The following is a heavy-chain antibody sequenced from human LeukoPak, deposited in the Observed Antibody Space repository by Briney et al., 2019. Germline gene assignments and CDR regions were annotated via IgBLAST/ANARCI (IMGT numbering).Heavy chain of an antibody. D-gene: IGHD3-10*01. CDR2: INPNSGGT. J-gene: IGHJ4*02. CDR1: GYTFSGYY. CDR3: ARSGPGAPYDY. V-gene: IGHV1-2*02. Sequence: ASVKDSCKASGYTFSGYYIHWVRQAPGQGLEWMGWINPNSGGTNYAQNFQGRVTMTRDTSISTAYMELSRLGSDDTAVYYCARSGPGAPYDYWGQGSLVTVSS.